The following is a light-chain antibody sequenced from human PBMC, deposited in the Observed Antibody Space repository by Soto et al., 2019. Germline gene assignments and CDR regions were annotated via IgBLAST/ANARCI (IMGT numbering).Light chain of an antibody. CDR3: QQRSNRIT. CDR2: GAS. J-gene: IGKJ5*01. Sequence: EVVLTQSPGTLSLSAGERATLSCRASQSVSSNYLAWYQQKPGQAPRLLIYGASSRATGIPDRFSGSGSGTDLTLTISSLEPEDFAVYYCQQRSNRITFGQGTRLEI. V-gene: IGKV3D-20*02. CDR1: QSVSSNY.